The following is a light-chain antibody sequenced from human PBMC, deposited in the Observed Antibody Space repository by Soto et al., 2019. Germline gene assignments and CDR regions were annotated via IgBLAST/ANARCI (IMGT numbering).Light chain of an antibody. CDR2: SNN. CDR1: SSNIGSNT. V-gene: IGLV1-44*01. J-gene: IGLJ1*01. Sequence: QPVLTQPPSASGTPGQRVTISCSGSSSNIGSNTVNWYQQLPGTAPKLLIYSNNRRPSGVPDRFSGSKSGTSASLAISGLQSEDEADYYCAAWDDSLNGPVFGTGTKLTVL. CDR3: AAWDDSLNGPV.